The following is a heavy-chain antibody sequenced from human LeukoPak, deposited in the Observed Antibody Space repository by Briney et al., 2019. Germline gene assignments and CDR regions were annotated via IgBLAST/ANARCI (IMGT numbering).Heavy chain of an antibody. CDR3: ARSLITSIDY. V-gene: IGHV4-39*01. Sequence: SETLSLTCTVSGGSISSSSYYWGWIRQPPGKGLERIGTIYYSGSTYYNPSLKSRVTISVDTSKNQFSMKLSSVTAADTAVYYCARSLITSIDYWGQGTLVTVSS. CDR2: IYYSGST. J-gene: IGHJ4*02. CDR1: GGSISSSSYY.